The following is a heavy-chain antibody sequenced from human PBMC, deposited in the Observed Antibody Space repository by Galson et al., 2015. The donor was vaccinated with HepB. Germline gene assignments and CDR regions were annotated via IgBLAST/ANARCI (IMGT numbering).Heavy chain of an antibody. D-gene: IGHD1-26*01. Sequence: TLSLTCAVYGGSFSGYYWSWIRQPPGKGLEWIGEINHSGSTNYNPSLKSRVTISVDTSKNQFSLKLSSVTAADTAVYYCASGPMVGNGAYYYYGMDVWGQGTTVTVSS. J-gene: IGHJ6*02. CDR1: GGSFSGYY. CDR3: ASGPMVGNGAYYYYGMDV. CDR2: INHSGST. V-gene: IGHV4-34*01.